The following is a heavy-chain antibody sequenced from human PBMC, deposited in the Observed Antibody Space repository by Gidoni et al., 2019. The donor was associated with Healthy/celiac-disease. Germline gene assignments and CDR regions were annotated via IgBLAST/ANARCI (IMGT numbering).Heavy chain of an antibody. J-gene: IGHJ6*02. CDR1: GYSFTSYW. Sequence: EVQLVQSGAEVKKPGESLKISCKGSGYSFTSYWIGWVRQMPGKGLEWMGIIYPGDSDTRYSPSFQGQVTISADKSISTAYLQWSSLKASDTAMYYCARYSSSWYGSHPGPESRFYYYYYGMDVWGQGTTVTVSS. CDR3: ARYSSSWYGSHPGPESRFYYYYYGMDV. V-gene: IGHV5-51*01. D-gene: IGHD6-13*01. CDR2: IYPGDSDT.